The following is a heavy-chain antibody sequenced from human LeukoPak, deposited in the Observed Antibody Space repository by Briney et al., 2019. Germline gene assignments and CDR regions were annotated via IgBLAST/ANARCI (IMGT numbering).Heavy chain of an antibody. Sequence: SETLSLTCTVSGGSVSSSYYYWGCIRPPPGKGLEWIGSMYFSGSTHYNPSLKSRVTISVDTSKNQFSLKLTSVTAADTAVYYCANAASYSVDYWGQGTLVTVSS. V-gene: IGHV4-39*01. J-gene: IGHJ4*02. CDR1: GGSVSSSYYY. CDR3: ANAASYSVDY. D-gene: IGHD1-26*01. CDR2: MYFSGST.